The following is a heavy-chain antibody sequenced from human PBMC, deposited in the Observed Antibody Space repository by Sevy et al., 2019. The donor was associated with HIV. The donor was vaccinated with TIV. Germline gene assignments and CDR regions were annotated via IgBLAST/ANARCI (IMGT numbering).Heavy chain of an antibody. D-gene: IGHD2-8*01. V-gene: IGHV3-7*03. J-gene: IGHJ4*02. Sequence: GGSLRLSCAASGFTLSSRWMSWVRQAPGKGLEWVANIKQDGSEKYYVDSVKDRFTISRDNSKSSVYLQMNNLRPEDTAVYYCAREGCTKPHDYWGQGTLVTVSS. CDR1: GFTLSSRW. CDR3: AREGCTKPHDY. CDR2: IKQDGSEK.